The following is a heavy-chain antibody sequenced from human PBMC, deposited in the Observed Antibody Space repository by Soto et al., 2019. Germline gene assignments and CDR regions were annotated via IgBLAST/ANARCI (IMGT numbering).Heavy chain of an antibody. CDR2: ISAYNGNT. CDR1: GYTFTSYG. CDR3: ARVLPSYYDILTGYCDY. D-gene: IGHD3-9*01. Sequence: ASVKVSCKASGYTFTSYGISWVRQAPGQGLEWVGWISAYNGNTNYAQKLQGRVTMTTDTSTSTAYMELRSLRSDDTAVYYCARVLPSYYDILTGYCDYWGQGTLVTVSS. J-gene: IGHJ4*02. V-gene: IGHV1-18*01.